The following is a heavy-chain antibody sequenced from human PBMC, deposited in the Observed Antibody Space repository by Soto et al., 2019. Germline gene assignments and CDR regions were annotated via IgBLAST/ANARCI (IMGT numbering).Heavy chain of an antibody. V-gene: IGHV4-61*01. D-gene: IGHD2-15*01. CDR1: SDSVSGGNFY. J-gene: IGHJ3*01. CDR2: IHYSGRT. Sequence: ASETLSLTCTISSDSVSGGNFYWTWIRQPPGKGLEWLGYIHYSGRTSYNPSLKSRLTISMDTSKNQFSLRPSSVTAADTAVYFCARDGRYAFDALDLWGRGTMVTVSS. CDR3: ARDGRYAFDALDL.